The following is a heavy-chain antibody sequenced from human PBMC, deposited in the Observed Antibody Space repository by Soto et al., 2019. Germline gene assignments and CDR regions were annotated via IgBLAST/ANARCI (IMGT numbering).Heavy chain of an antibody. CDR3: AKSGSYVGSSIDY. CDR1: GFSFSSKA. V-gene: IGHV3-23*01. CDR2: ISAGGGST. J-gene: IGHJ4*02. D-gene: IGHD6-25*01. Sequence: LRLSCADSGFSFSSKAMNWVRQAPGKGLEWVSTISAGGGSTHYADSVKGRFTISRDNSKNTLYLQMNSLRVEDTAVYYCAKSGSYVGSSIDYWGQGXLVTVHS.